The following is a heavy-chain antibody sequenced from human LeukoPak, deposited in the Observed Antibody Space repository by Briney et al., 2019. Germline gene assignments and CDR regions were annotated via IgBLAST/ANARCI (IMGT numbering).Heavy chain of an antibody. Sequence: SETLSLTCAVSGGSISSSNWWSWVRQPPGKGLEWIGEIYHSGSTNYNPSLKSRVTISVDKSKNQFSLKLSSVTAAADTAVYYCARLGNIVLPYGMDVWGQGTTVTVSS. CDR1: GGSISSSNW. CDR2: IYHSGST. V-gene: IGHV4-4*02. D-gene: IGHD2/OR15-2a*01. J-gene: IGHJ6*02. CDR3: ARLGNIVLPYGMDV.